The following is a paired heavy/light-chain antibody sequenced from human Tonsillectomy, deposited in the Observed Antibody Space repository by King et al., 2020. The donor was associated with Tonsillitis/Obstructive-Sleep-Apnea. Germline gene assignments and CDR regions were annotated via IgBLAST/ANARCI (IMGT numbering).Heavy chain of an antibody. Sequence: QVQLVQSGAEVKKPGSSVKVSCSASGATFRTYAISWVRQAPGQGLEWMGGLIPLFDTTNYAQKFQDRVTITADESMTTAYMELSSLRSDDTAVYYCALDMGNIDSWGQGTLVTVSS. CDR3: ALDMGNIDS. V-gene: IGHV1-69*12. CDR2: LIPLFDTT. CDR1: GATFRTYA. D-gene: IGHD1-26*01. J-gene: IGHJ4*02.
Light chain of an antibody. J-gene: IGKJ1*01. CDR1: QSVSSNY. CDR2: GAS. CDR3: QQYGTSPWA. Sequence: EIVLTQSPGTLSLSPGERATLSCRASQSVSSNYLAWYQQKPGQPPRLLIYGASNRATGIPDRFSGSGSGTDFTLTISTLEPEDFAVYYCQQYGTSPWAFGPGTKVEIK. V-gene: IGKV3-20*01.